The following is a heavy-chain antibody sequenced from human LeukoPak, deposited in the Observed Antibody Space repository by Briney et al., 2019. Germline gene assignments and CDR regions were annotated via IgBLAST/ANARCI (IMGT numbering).Heavy chain of an antibody. Sequence: PSETLSLTCTVSGGSIRSGDFYWSWIRQHPGMGLEWIGCIYYSGSTNYNPSLKSRVTISVDTSKDQFSLRLTSVTAADTAVYYCARSFLGDWYFDLWGRGTLVTVSS. CDR1: GGSIRSGDFY. J-gene: IGHJ2*01. CDR3: ARSFLGDWYFDL. V-gene: IGHV4-61*08. D-gene: IGHD1-26*01. CDR2: IYYSGST.